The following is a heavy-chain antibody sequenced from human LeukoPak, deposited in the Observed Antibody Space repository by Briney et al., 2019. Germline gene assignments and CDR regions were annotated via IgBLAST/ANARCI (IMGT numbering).Heavy chain of an antibody. V-gene: IGHV1-18*01. D-gene: IGHD6-13*01. CDR2: TSAYNGNT. CDR3: ARDLIGAAAEVDP. Sequence: ASVNVSCTASGGPFSSYAISWVRQAPGQGLEWMGWTSAYNGNTNYAQKLQGRVTMTTDTSTSTAYMELRSLRSDDTAVYYCARDLIGAAAEVDPWGQGTLVTVSS. CDR1: GGPFSSYA. J-gene: IGHJ5*02.